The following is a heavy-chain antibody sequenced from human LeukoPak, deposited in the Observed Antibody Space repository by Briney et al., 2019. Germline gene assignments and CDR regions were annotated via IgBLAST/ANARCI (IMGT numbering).Heavy chain of an antibody. CDR1: GITVSSHY. V-gene: IGHV3-66*01. D-gene: IGHD3-22*01. CDR3: ARGYYDSSGYYISPFDN. Sequence: GGSLRLSCAASGITVSSHYMSWVRQAPGKGLEWVSIIYRNGETYYADSVKGRFTISRDNSKNTLSLQMNSLRAEDTAVYYCARGYYDSSGYYISPFDNWGQGTLVTVSS. J-gene: IGHJ4*02. CDR2: IYRNGET.